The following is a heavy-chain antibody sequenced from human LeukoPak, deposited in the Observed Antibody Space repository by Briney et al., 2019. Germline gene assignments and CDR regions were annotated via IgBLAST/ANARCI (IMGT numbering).Heavy chain of an antibody. V-gene: IGHV3-30*02. J-gene: IGHJ4*02. CDR2: IRYDGSNK. CDR1: GFTFSSYG. Sequence: PGGSLRLSCAASGFTFSSYGMHWVRQAPGKGLEWVAFIRYDGSNKYYADSVKGRFTISRDNSKNTLYLQMNSLRAEDTAVYYCAKVDSDWSGIPLFDYWGQGTLVTVSS. D-gene: IGHD3-3*01. CDR3: AKVDSDWSGIPLFDY.